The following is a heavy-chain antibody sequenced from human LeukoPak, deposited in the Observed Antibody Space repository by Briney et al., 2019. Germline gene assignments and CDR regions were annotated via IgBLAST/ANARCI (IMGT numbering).Heavy chain of an antibody. J-gene: IGHJ5*02. CDR2: IYYGGST. D-gene: IGHD6-25*01. V-gene: IGHV4-39*01. Sequence: SETLCLTCTVSGGSISSSGYYWGWIRQPPGKGLEWVGSIYYGGSTYENPSLKSRVTISVDTSKNQFSLRLSAVAAADTAVYHCPRQVSSGHNWFDPWGQGTLVTVSS. CDR3: PRQVSSGHNWFDP. CDR1: GGSISSSGYY.